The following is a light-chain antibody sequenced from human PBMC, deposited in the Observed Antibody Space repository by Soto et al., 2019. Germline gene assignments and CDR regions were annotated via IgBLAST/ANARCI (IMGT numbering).Light chain of an antibody. J-gene: IGLJ2*01. V-gene: IGLV1-44*01. CDR2: NDD. Sequence: QSVLTQPPSASGTPGQRVTISCSGSSSNIGSHTVNWYQQLPGAAPKLLMYNDDQRPSGVPDRFSGSRSGSSASLAISGLQSEDEADYYCAAWDDSLNGVLFGGGTKLTVL. CDR3: AAWDDSLNGVL. CDR1: SSNIGSHT.